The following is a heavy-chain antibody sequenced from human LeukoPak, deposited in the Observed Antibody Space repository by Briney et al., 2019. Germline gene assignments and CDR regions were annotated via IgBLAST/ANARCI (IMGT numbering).Heavy chain of an antibody. J-gene: IGHJ4*02. Sequence: GGSLRLSCAASGFTFSSYAMSWVRQAPGKGLEWVAVIRYDGSNKYYVDSVKGRFTISRDNSKNTLYLQMNSLRAEDTAVYYCAREMGYYDSSGYYSAFLDYWGQGTLVTVSS. D-gene: IGHD3-22*01. CDR3: AREMGYYDSSGYYSAFLDY. V-gene: IGHV3-33*08. CDR1: GFTFSSYA. CDR2: IRYDGSNK.